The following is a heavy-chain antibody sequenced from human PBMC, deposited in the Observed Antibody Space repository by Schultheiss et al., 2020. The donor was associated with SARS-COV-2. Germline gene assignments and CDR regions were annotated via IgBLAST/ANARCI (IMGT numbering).Heavy chain of an antibody. CDR2: INHSGST. Sequence: GSLRLSCTVSGGSISSYYWSWIRQPPGKGLEWIGEINHSGSTNYNPSLKSRVTISVDTSKNQFSLKLSSVTAADTAVYYCARGGGHYCSSTSCYRRYYYYYMDVWGQGTTVTVSS. D-gene: IGHD2-2*02. CDR3: ARGGGHYCSSTSCYRRYYYYYMDV. CDR1: GGSISSYY. V-gene: IGHV4-34*01. J-gene: IGHJ6*03.